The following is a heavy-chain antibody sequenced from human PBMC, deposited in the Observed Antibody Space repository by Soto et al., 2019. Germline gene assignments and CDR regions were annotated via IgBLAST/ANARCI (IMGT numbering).Heavy chain of an antibody. CDR2: ISSSSGST. CDR1: GFTFSDYY. Sequence: AGGSLRLSCAASGFTFSDYYMSWIRQAPGKGLEYISYISSSSGSTNYADSVKGRFTISRDNAKNSLYLQMSSLRAEDTAVYYCARDRGGYDRLYYYHGMDVWGQGTTVTVSS. CDR3: ARDRGGYDRLYYYHGMDV. J-gene: IGHJ6*02. D-gene: IGHD5-12*01. V-gene: IGHV3-11*06.